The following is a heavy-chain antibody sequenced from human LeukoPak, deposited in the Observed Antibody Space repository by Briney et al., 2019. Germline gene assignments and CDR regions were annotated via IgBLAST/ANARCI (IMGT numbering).Heavy chain of an antibody. V-gene: IGHV1-18*04. CDR3: ARGEGYGSGSY. CDR1: GYSFSSYW. CDR2: ISTYSGNT. Sequence: GESLKISCKGSGYSFSSYWIGWVRQMPGKGLEWMGWISTYSGNTNYAQKLQGRVTMTTDTSTSTAYMELRSLRSDDTAVYYCARGEGYGSGSYWGQGTLVTVSS. J-gene: IGHJ4*02. D-gene: IGHD3-10*01.